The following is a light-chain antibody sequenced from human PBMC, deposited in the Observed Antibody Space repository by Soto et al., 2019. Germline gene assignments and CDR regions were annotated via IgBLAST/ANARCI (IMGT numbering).Light chain of an antibody. J-gene: IGLJ1*01. Sequence: QSVLTHPPSVSAAPGQKVTISCSGSSSNIGNNYVSWYQQLPGTAPKLLIYDNNKRPSGIPDRFSGSKSGTTATLGITGLQTGDEADYYCGTWDSSLSAVVFGTGTKATVL. CDR2: DNN. CDR3: GTWDSSLSAVV. CDR1: SSNIGNNY. V-gene: IGLV1-51*01.